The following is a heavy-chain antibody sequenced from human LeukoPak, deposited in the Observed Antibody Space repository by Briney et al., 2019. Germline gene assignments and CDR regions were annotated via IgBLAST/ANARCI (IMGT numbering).Heavy chain of an antibody. J-gene: IGHJ5*02. Sequence: GGSLRLSCAASGFAFSSYGMHWVRQAPGKGLEWVAVIWYDGSNKYYADSVKGRFTISRDNSKNTLYLQMNSLRAEDTAVYYCARAPGGPLRYFDWPPDPWGQGTLVTVSS. CDR3: ARAPGGPLRYFDWPPDP. D-gene: IGHD3-9*01. CDR2: IWYDGSNK. CDR1: GFAFSSYG. V-gene: IGHV3-33*01.